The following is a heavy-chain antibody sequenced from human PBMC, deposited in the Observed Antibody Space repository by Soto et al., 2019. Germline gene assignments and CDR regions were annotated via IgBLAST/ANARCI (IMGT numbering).Heavy chain of an antibody. V-gene: IGHV3-30*18. D-gene: IGHD2-15*01. CDR2: ISYDGSNK. CDR1: GFTFSSYG. CDR3: AKARADIVVVVAADDYYFDY. J-gene: IGHJ4*02. Sequence: QVQLVESGGGVVQPGRSLRLSCAASGFTFSSYGMHWVRQAPGKGLEWVAVISYDGSNKYYADSVKGRFTISRDNSKNTLYLQMNSLRAEDTAVYYCAKARADIVVVVAADDYYFDYWGQGTLVTVSS.